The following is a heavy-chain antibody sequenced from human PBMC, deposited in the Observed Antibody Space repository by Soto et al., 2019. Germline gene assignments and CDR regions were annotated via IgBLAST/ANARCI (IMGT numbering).Heavy chain of an antibody. CDR1: GFTFSSYA. CDR2: ISSNGGST. Sequence: PGGSLRLSCSASGFTFSSYAMHWVRQAPGRGLEYVSVISSNGGSTYYTDSVAGRFTISRDNSKNTLYLQMSSLRAEDTAIYYCVKSSRRDITASRGMDVWGQGTTVTVS. V-gene: IGHV3-64D*06. D-gene: IGHD3-3*01. J-gene: IGHJ6*02. CDR3: VKSSRRDITASRGMDV.